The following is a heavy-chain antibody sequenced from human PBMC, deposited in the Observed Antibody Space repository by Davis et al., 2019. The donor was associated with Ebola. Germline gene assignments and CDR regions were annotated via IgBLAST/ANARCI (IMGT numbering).Heavy chain of an antibody. CDR1: GNSFTSHW. CDR2: IFPRDSDT. Sequence: GESLKISCKDSGNSFTSHWIGWVRQMPGKGLEWVGIIFPRDSDTRYSPSFQGQVTISADKSISTAYLQWSSLKASDTAMYYCARGTDGYNPGGYFDSWGQGTLVSVSS. D-gene: IGHD5-24*01. J-gene: IGHJ4*02. V-gene: IGHV5-51*01. CDR3: ARGTDGYNPGGYFDS.